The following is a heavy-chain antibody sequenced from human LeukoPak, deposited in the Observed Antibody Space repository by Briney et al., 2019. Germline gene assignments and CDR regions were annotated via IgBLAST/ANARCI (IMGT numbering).Heavy chain of an antibody. V-gene: IGHV1-69*13. CDR2: IILIFGTA. CDR3: ARDREVVVPAATSWFDP. J-gene: IGHJ5*02. D-gene: IGHD2-2*01. Sequence: GASVKVSCKLLGATFSSYPSGGLGRALGQGLDWMGGIILIFGTANYAQKFQGRVTITADESTSTAYMELSSLRSEDTAVYYCARDREVVVPAATSWFDPWGQGTLVTVSS. CDR1: GATFSSYP.